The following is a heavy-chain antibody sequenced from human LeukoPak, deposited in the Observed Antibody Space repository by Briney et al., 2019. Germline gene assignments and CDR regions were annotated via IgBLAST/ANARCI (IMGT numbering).Heavy chain of an antibody. V-gene: IGHV1-24*01. CDR3: ATSSLVGATLDPNSYFDY. Sequence: ASVKVSRKVSGYTLTELSMHWVRQAPGKGLEWMGGFDPEDGETIYAQKFQGRVTMTEDTSTDTAYMELSSLRSEDTAVYYCATSSLVGATLDPNSYFDYWGQGTLVTVSS. J-gene: IGHJ4*02. D-gene: IGHD1-26*01. CDR2: FDPEDGET. CDR1: GYTLTELS.